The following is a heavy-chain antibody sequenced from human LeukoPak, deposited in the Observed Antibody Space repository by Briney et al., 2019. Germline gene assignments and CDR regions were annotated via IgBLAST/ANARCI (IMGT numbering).Heavy chain of an antibody. Sequence: EGSLRLSCAASGFAFNNAWMNWVRQAPGKGLEWVGRIVSKTAGGTTDYAAPVKGRFTISRDDSKNTLYLQMNSLKTEDTAVYYCTTLYRLDPWGQGTLVTVSS. V-gene: IGHV3-15*04. CDR3: TTLYRLDP. J-gene: IGHJ5*02. CDR2: IVSKTAGGTT. CDR1: GFAFNNAW. D-gene: IGHD2-8*01.